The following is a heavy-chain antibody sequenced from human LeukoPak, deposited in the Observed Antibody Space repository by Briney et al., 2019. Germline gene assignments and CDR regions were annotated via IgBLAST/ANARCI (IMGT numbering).Heavy chain of an antibody. CDR1: GFTFSSYS. CDR2: ISSSSSSYI. CDR3: ATSRAYCGGDCYSDWYFDL. V-gene: IGHV3-21*01. Sequence: GGSLRLSCAASGFTFSSYSMNWVRQAPGKGLEWVSSISSSSSSYIYYADSVKGRFIISRDNAKNSLYLQMNSLRAEDTAVYYCATSRAYCGGDCYSDWYFDLWGRGTLVTVSS. D-gene: IGHD2-21*02. J-gene: IGHJ2*01.